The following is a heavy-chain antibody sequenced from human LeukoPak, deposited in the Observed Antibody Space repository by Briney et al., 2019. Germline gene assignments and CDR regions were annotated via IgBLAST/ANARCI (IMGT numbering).Heavy chain of an antibody. V-gene: IGHV4-39*07. CDR2: IYYSGST. CDR3: AREDYSSSWTHSSSFDY. D-gene: IGHD6-13*01. J-gene: IGHJ4*02. Sequence: PSETLSLTCTVSGGSISSSSYYWGWIRQPPGKGLEWIVSIYYSGSTYYNPSLKSRVTISVDTSKNQFSLKLSSVTAADTAVYYCAREDYSSSWTHSSSFDYWGQGTLVTVSS. CDR1: GGSISSSSYY.